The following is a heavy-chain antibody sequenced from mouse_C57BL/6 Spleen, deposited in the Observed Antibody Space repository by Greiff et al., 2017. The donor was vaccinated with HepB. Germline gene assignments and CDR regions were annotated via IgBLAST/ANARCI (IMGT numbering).Heavy chain of an antibody. Sequence: QVQLQQPGAELVKPGASVKMSCKASGYTFTSYWITWVKQRPGQGLEWIGDIYPGSGSNNYNEKFKSKATLTVDTSSSTAYMLLISLTSEDSAVYYCARKSRPRAMDYWGQGTAVTVSS. CDR3: ARKSRPRAMDY. J-gene: IGHJ4*01. V-gene: IGHV1-55*01. CDR1: GYTFTSYW. CDR2: IYPGSGSN.